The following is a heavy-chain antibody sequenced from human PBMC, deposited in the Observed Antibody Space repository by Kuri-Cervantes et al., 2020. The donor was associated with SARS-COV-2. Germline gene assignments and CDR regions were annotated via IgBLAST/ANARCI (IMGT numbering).Heavy chain of an antibody. CDR3: ARDVSRIAAALVPDY. CDR2: IWHDGSNK. CDR1: GFTFSSYG. J-gene: IGHJ4*02. Sequence: GESLKISCAASGFTFSSYGMHWVRQAPGKGLEWVAVIWHDGSNKYYADSVKGRFTISGDNSKNTLYLQMNSLRAEDTAVYYCARDVSRIAAALVPDYWGQGTLVTVSS. D-gene: IGHD6-13*01. V-gene: IGHV3-33*01.